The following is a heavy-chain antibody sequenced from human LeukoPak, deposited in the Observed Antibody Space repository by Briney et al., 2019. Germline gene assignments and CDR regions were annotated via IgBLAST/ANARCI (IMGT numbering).Heavy chain of an antibody. CDR1: GYTFTSYG. CDR2: ISAFNGNT. V-gene: IGHV1-18*01. Sequence: ASAKVSCKASGYTFTSYGISWVRQAPGQGLEWMGWISAFNGNTNYAQKLRGRVTMTTDTSPSTAYMELRSLRSDDTAVYYCARDPRDYTKSHTGRYPYYYYMDVWGKGTTVTVSS. CDR3: ARDPRDYTKSHTGRYPYYYYMDV. J-gene: IGHJ6*03. D-gene: IGHD2-2*02.